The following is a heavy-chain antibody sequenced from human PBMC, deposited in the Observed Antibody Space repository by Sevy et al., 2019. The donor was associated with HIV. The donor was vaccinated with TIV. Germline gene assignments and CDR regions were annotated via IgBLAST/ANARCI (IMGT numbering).Heavy chain of an antibody. CDR2: IRYSGST. CDR3: ARLVRGDNWFDP. CDR1: GDSMNTYY. J-gene: IGHJ5*02. D-gene: IGHD3-10*01. V-gene: IGHV4-59*01. Sequence: SETLSLTCTVTGDSMNTYYWAWIRQPPGKSLECVGYIRYSGSTEYSPSLKSRVTMALDKSKNEVSLRLSSVTAADTAVYYGARLVRGDNWFDPWGQGRLVTVSS.